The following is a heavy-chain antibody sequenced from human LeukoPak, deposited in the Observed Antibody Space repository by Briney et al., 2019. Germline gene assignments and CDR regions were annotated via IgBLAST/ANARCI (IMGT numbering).Heavy chain of an antibody. CDR3: ARVMSTDYGGTQLFDY. CDR1: GFTFDDYG. D-gene: IGHD4-23*01. J-gene: IGHJ4*02. CDR2: INWNGGST. V-gene: IGHV3-20*04. Sequence: GGSLRLSCAASGFTFDDYGMSWVRQAPGKRLEWVSGINWNGGSTGYADSVKGRFTISRDNAKNSLYLQMNRLRAEDTAVYYCARVMSTDYGGTQLFDYWGQGTLVTVSS.